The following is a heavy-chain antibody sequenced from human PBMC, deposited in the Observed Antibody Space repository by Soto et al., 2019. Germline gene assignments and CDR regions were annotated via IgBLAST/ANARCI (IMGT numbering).Heavy chain of an antibody. V-gene: IGHV1-69*13. D-gene: IGHD1-7*01. CDR2: IIPIFGKA. Sequence: GASVKVSCKASGGTFRNYAFSWARQAPGQGLEWMGGIIPIFGKANYEQRFQGRLTITADESTSTAYMELNSLRSEDTAVYFCARDLYINWYYPLDSWGQGTLVTVSS. CDR1: GGTFRNYA. J-gene: IGHJ4*02. CDR3: ARDLYINWYYPLDS.